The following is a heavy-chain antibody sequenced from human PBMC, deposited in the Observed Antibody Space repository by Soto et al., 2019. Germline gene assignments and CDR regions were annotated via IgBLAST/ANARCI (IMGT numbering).Heavy chain of an antibody. CDR2: IYYSGST. CDR1: GGSISSGGYY. CDR3: ARQGEFGVVIFIDY. Sequence: QVQLQESGPGLVKPSQTLSLTCTVSGGSISSGGYYWSWIRQHPGKGLEWIGYIYYSGSTYYNPSLKSRVNISVDTSKNQFSLKLSSVTAADTAVYYCARQGEFGVVIFIDYWGQGTLVTVSS. J-gene: IGHJ4*02. D-gene: IGHD3-3*01. V-gene: IGHV4-31*03.